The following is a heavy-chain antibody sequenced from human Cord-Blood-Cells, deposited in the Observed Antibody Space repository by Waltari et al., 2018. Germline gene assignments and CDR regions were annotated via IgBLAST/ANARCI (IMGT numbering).Heavy chain of an antibody. CDR2: INHSGST. CDR3: ARPHYGDYGWFDP. Sequence: QVQLQQWGAGLLKPSETLSLTCAVYGGSFSGYYWSWIRQPPGKGREWIGEINHSGSTNHNPSLKSRVTISADTSKNQFSRKRISVTAADTAVYYCARPHYGDYGWFDPWGQGTLVTVSS. V-gene: IGHV4-34*01. J-gene: IGHJ5*02. D-gene: IGHD4-17*01. CDR1: GGSFSGYY.